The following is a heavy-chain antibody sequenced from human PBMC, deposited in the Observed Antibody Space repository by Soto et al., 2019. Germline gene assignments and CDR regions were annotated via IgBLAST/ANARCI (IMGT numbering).Heavy chain of an antibody. CDR3: TALWYYTESSGY. J-gene: IGHJ4*02. D-gene: IGHD3-3*01. Sequence: EVQLVESGGGLVQPGGSLRLSCAASGFTFSNIWMSWVRQAPGKGLEWVGRIKTNIIGGATDYAAPLKGRFIISRDDSKNTLYLQMNTLKTEDTAVYYCTALWYYTESSGYWGQGTLVTVSS. CDR2: IKTNIIGGAT. CDR1: GFTFSNIW. V-gene: IGHV3-15*01.